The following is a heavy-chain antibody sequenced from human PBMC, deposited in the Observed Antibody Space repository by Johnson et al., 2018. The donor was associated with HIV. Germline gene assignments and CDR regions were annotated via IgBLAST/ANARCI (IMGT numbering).Heavy chain of an antibody. CDR3: AKEGSGYFHAFDI. CDR2: IYSGGNT. V-gene: IGHV3-66*02. J-gene: IGHJ3*02. CDR1: GITVSSSY. D-gene: IGHD3-22*01. Sequence: EKLVESGGGLVQPGGSLRLSCAASGITVSSSYMSWVRQAPGKGLEWVSVIYSGGNTYYADSVKGRFTISRDNSKNTLYLQMNSLRAEDTAVYYCAKEGSGYFHAFDIWGQGTMVTVSS.